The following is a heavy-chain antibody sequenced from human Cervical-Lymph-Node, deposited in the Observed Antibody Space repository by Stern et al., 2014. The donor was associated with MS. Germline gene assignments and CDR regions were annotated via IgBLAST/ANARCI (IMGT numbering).Heavy chain of an antibody. CDR1: GFTFDDCA. Sequence: EVQLVESGGGLVQPGRSLRLSCAASGFTFDDCAMHWVRQAPGKGLEWVSVISWNSNNIGYADSVRGRFTISRDNAKNSLYLQMNGLRPEDTALYYCAKDISERHYYFDSWGEGTLVTVSS. CDR3: AKDISERHYYFDS. CDR2: ISWNSNNI. V-gene: IGHV3-9*01. D-gene: IGHD3-16*02. J-gene: IGHJ4*02.